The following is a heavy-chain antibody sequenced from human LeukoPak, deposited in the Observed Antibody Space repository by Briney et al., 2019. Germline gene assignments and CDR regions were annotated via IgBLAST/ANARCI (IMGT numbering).Heavy chain of an antibody. CDR3: ARETVVPAAIPSDP. CDR1: GFTFSSYS. V-gene: IGHV3-21*01. D-gene: IGHD2-2*01. J-gene: IGHJ5*02. CDR2: ISSSSSYI. Sequence: GGSLRLSCAASGFTFSSYSMNWVRQAPGKGLEWVSSISSSSSYIYYADSVKGRFTISRDNAKNSLYLQMNSLRAEDTAVYYCARETVVPAAIPSDPWGQGTLVTVSS.